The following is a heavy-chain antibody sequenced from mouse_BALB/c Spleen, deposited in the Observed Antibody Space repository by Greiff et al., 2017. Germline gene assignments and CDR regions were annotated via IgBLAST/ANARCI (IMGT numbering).Heavy chain of an antibody. J-gene: IGHJ3*01. V-gene: IGHV2-9*02. CDR2: IWAGGST. CDR3: ARENYRYDTWFAY. CDR1: GFSLTSYG. D-gene: IGHD2-14*01. Sequence: VKVEESGPGLVAPSQSLSITCTVSGFSLTSYGVHWVRQPPGKGLEWLGVIWAGGSTNYNSALMSRLSISKDNSKSQVFLKMNSLQTDDTAMYYCARENYRYDTWFAYWGQGTLVTVSA.